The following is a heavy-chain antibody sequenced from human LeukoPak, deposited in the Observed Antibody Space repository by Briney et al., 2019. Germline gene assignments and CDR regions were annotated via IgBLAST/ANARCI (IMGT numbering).Heavy chain of an antibody. CDR1: GFTFSSYG. CDR3: ARGQYYYGSGIKYYCDY. CDR2: IWSDGSNK. D-gene: IGHD3-10*01. V-gene: IGHV3-33*01. J-gene: IGHJ4*02. Sequence: GRSLRLSCAASGFTFSSYGMHWVRQAPGKGLEWVAVIWSDGSNKYYADSVKGRFTISRDNSKNTLYLQLNSLRAEDTAVYYCARGQYYYGSGIKYYCDYWGQGTLVTASS.